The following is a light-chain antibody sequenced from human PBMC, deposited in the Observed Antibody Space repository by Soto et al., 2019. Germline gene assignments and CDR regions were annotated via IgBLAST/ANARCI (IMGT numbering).Light chain of an antibody. V-gene: IGLV4-60*02. CDR1: SGHSSYI. CDR3: ETWDSNTHTV. J-gene: IGLJ3*02. Sequence: QDVVTQSSSASASLGSSVKLTCTLSSGHSSYIIAWHQQQPGKAPRYLMKLEGSGSYNKGSGVPDRFSGSSSGADRYLTISNLQFEDEADYYCETWDSNTHTVVGGGTKLTVL. CDR2: LEGSGSY.